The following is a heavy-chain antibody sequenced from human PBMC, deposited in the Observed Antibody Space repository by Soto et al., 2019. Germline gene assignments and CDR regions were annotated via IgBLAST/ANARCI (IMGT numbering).Heavy chain of an antibody. CDR3: AKNGNSDYYYGMDV. CDR2: ISGSGGST. V-gene: IGHV3-23*01. Sequence: WGSLRISCAASGFTFSSYAMSWVRQAPGKGLEWVSAISGSGGSTYYADSVKGRFTISRDNSKNTLYLQMNSLRAEDTAVYYCAKNGNSDYYYGMDVWGQGTTVTVSS. J-gene: IGHJ6*02. CDR1: GFTFSSYA. D-gene: IGHD2-8*01.